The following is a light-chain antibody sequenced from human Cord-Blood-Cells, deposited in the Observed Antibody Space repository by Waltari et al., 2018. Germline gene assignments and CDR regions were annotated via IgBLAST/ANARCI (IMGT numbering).Light chain of an antibody. J-gene: IGKJ4*01. CDR2: AAS. V-gene: IGKV1-39*01. CDR1: QSISSY. Sequence: IQMTQYPSCLSASVGDRVTITCRASQSISSYLNWYQQKPGKAPKLLIYAASSLQSGVPSRFSGSGSGTDFTLTISSLQPEDIATYYCQQCYSTPPTFGRGTKVEIK. CDR3: QQCYSTPPT.